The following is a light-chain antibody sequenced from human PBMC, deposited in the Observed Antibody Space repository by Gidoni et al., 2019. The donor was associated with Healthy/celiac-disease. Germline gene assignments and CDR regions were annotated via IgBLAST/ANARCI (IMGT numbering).Light chain of an antibody. CDR3: QQSYSTPLT. V-gene: IGKV1-39*01. CDR2: AAS. Sequence: DLQMTQSPSSLPASVGDRVTSTCRASQSISSYVNWYQQKPGKAPKLLIYAASSLQSGVPSRFSGSGSGTDFTLTISSLQPEDFATYYCQQSYSTPLTFGGXTKVEIK. CDR1: QSISSY. J-gene: IGKJ4*01.